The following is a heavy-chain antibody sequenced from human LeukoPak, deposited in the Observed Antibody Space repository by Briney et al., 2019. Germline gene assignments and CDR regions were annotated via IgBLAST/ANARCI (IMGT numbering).Heavy chain of an antibody. V-gene: IGHV4-61*01. CDR3: ARVPGGGTAAN. D-gene: IGHD1-7*01. CDR2: IYYSGST. J-gene: IGHJ3*01. CDR1: GGSVSSGSYY. Sequence: SETLSLTCTVSGGSVSSGSYYWSWIRQPPGKGLEWIGYIYYSGSTNYTPSLKSRVTISVDTSKNQFSLKLRSVTAADTAVYYCARVPGGGTAANWGQGTMVTVSS.